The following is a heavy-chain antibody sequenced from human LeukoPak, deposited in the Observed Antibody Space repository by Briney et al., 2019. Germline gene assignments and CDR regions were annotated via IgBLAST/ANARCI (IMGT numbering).Heavy chain of an antibody. V-gene: IGHV3-7*03. CDR3: ARGVDY. D-gene: IGHD3-16*01. CDR1: GFTFSSSW. J-gene: IGHJ4*02. Sequence: PGGSLRLSCVGSGFTFSSSWMGWVRQAPGKGLEWVANIKQDGSEKYYVDSVKGRFTISRDNAKNSLYLQMNSLRAEDTAVYYCARGVDYWGQGTLVTVSS. CDR2: IKQDGSEK.